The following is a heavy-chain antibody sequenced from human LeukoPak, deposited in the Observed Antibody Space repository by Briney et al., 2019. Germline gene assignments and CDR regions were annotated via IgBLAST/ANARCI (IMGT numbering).Heavy chain of an antibody. CDR3: AKDTPLFYHYYGIDV. J-gene: IGHJ6*02. V-gene: IGHV3-43*02. CDR1: GLNLDAYA. Sequence: GGSLRLSCAASGLNLDAYAMHWVRQAPGKGLEWVSLISGDGTITYYADSVKGRFTVSRDNSKNSLFLEMNSLRSEDTALYYCAKDTPLFYHYYGIDVWGQGTTVTVSS. CDR2: ISGDGTIT.